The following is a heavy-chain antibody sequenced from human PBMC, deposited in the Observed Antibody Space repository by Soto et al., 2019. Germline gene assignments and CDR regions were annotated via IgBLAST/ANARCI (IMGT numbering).Heavy chain of an antibody. V-gene: IGHV4-4*07. CDR3: ARESRSAAGTVEY. Sequence: QVQLQESGPGLVKPSETLSLTCTVSGASISNYYWSWIRQPAGKGLEWIGRIYASGNTNYNPSLKSRVTMSVDTSKNQFSLNLNPVTAADTAVYYCARESRSAAGTVEYWGQGTLVTVSS. CDR1: GASISNYY. J-gene: IGHJ4*02. CDR2: IYASGNT. D-gene: IGHD6-13*01.